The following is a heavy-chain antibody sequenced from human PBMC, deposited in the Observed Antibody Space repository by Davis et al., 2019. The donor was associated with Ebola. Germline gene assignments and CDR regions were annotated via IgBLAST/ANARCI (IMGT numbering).Heavy chain of an antibody. CDR1: GGAFSAYI. CDR3: ARDGYYYDSSGYSLAFDY. J-gene: IGHJ4*02. Sequence: ASVKVSCKASGGAFSAYIVSWVRQAPGQGLEWMGWINAGNGNTKYSQKFQGRVTITRDTSASTAYMELSSLRSEDTAVYYCARDGYYYDSSGYSLAFDYWGQGTLVTVSS. D-gene: IGHD3-22*01. V-gene: IGHV1-3*01. CDR2: INAGNGNT.